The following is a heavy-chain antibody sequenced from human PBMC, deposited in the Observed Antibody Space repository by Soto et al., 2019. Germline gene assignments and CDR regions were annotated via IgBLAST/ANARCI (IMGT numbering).Heavy chain of an antibody. CDR3: AKSPRGEMATD. J-gene: IGHJ4*02. D-gene: IGHD5-12*01. CDR2: INTYNGMT. Sequence: QVQLVQSGGEVKKPGASVTVSCKASGYTFINYHITWVRQAPGQGLEWMAWINTYNGMTDYAQKFQGRVTMTRDTHTSTVYMELSNLASDATAVYFCAKSPRGEMATDWGQGTLVTVSS. CDR1: GYTFINYH. V-gene: IGHV1-18*01.